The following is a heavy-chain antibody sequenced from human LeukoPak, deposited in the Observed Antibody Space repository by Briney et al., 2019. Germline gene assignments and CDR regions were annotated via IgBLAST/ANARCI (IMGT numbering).Heavy chain of an antibody. CDR1: GYSISSGYY. CDR3: ARPYSSGWYGY. V-gene: IGHV4-38-2*02. D-gene: IGHD6-19*01. CDR2: INHSGST. J-gene: IGHJ4*02. Sequence: SETLSLTCTVSGYSISSGYYWGWIRPPPGKGLEWIGEINHSGSTNYNPSLKSRVTISVDTSKNQFSLKLSSVTAADTAVYYCARPYSSGWYGYWGQGTLVTVSS.